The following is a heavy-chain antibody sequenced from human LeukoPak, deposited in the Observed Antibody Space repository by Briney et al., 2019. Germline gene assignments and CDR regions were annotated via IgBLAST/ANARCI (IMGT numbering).Heavy chain of an antibody. V-gene: IGHV3-74*01. CDR3: AKDFNKWELLSYYFDY. D-gene: IGHD1-26*01. CDR2: INGDGSTT. Sequence: GGSLRLSCVASGFTFSYYWMHWVRQAPGKGLVWVSRINGDGSTTNYADSVKGRFTISRDNAKNTLYLQMNSLRAEDTAVYYCAKDFNKWELLSYYFDYWGQGTLVTVSS. J-gene: IGHJ4*02. CDR1: GFTFSYYW.